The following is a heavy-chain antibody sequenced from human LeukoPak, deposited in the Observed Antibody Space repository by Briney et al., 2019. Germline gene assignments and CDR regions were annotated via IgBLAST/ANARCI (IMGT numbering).Heavy chain of an antibody. D-gene: IGHD3-16*01. V-gene: IGHV3-30*18. Sequence: GGSLRLSCAASGFTFSSSGMHWVRQAPGKGLEWVAVISYDADNKYYADSVKGRFSISRDNSKNTLYLQMNSLRVEDTAIYYCAKIEGGVRGFFDPWGQGTLVSVSS. CDR2: ISYDADNK. CDR1: GFTFSSSG. CDR3: AKIEGGVRGFFDP. J-gene: IGHJ5*02.